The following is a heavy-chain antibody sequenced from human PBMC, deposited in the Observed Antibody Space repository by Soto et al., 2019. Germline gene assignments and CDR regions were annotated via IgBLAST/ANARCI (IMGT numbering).Heavy chain of an antibody. V-gene: IGHV4-39*01. CDR1: GGSISSSSYY. J-gene: IGHJ4*02. Sequence: QLQLQESGPGLVKPSETLSLTCTVSGGSISSSSYYWGWIRQPPGKGLEWIGSIYYSGSTYYNPSLKSRVTISVDTSKNQFSLKLSSVTAADTAVYYCARLVGGYCSGGSCYSFDYWGQGTLVTVSS. CDR3: ARLVGGYCSGGSCYSFDY. D-gene: IGHD2-15*01. CDR2: IYYSGST.